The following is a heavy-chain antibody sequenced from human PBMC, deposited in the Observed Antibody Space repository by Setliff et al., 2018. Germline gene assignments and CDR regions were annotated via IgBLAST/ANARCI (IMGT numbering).Heavy chain of an antibody. CDR1: GGTFSDYY. CDR2: IYHTGST. J-gene: IGHJ6*03. CDR3: ARAGASIVGEVYYYMDV. D-gene: IGHD1-26*01. V-gene: IGHV4-34*01. Sequence: SETLSLTCAAYGGTFSDYYWTWIRQPPGKGLEWIGEIYHTGSTNYNPSLKSRLTISVDKSKNQFSLRLSSVTAADTAVYYCARAGASIVGEVYYYMDVWGKGTTVTISS.